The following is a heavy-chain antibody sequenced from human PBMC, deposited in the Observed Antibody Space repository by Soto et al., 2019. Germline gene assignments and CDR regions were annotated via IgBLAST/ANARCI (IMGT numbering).Heavy chain of an antibody. CDR1: GGSISSSHW. D-gene: IGHD3-9*01. CDR2: IPHSETS. V-gene: IGHV4-4*02. Sequence: QVQLQESGPGLVKPSGTLSLTCAVSGGSISSSHWWTWVRQSPGKGLEYIGEIPHSETSNSKPSLKSRGTNSVDKSKIQISLPLTSVTAADKAVKYWARVVITINRGTFDAWGQGTLVIVSS. CDR3: ARVVITINRGTFDA. J-gene: IGHJ3*01.